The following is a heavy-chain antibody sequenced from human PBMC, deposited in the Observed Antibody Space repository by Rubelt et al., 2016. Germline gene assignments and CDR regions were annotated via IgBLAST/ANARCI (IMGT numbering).Heavy chain of an antibody. CDR2: IYYSGST. CDR3: ARADYGDYGDAFEI. CDR1: GGSISSSSYY. J-gene: IGHJ3*02. V-gene: IGHV4-39*07. D-gene: IGHD4-17*01. Sequence: QLQLQESGPGLVKPSETLSLTCTVSGGSISSSSYYWGWIRQPPGKGLEWIGSIYYSGSTYYNPSLKSRVTISVEPSMNQFSLKLSSVTAADTAVYYCARADYGDYGDAFEIWGQGTMVTVSS.